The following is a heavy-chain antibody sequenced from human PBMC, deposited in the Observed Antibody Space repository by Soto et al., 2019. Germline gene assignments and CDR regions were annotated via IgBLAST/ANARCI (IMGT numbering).Heavy chain of an antibody. CDR1: GYAFTTYG. V-gene: IGHV1-18*01. CDR2: ISAHNGNT. D-gene: IGHD1-1*01. CDR3: ARGRYGDY. Sequence: QVHLVQSGAEVKKPGASVKVSCKGSGYAFTTYGITWVRQAPGQGLEWMGRISAHNGNTNYAQKLQGRVTVTRDTSTSTAYMELRSLRSDDTAVYYCARGRYGDYWGQGALVTVSS. J-gene: IGHJ4*02.